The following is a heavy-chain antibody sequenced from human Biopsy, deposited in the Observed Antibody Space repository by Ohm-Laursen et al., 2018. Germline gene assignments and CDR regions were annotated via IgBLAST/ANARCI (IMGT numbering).Heavy chain of an antibody. Sequence: SVKVSCKVSGYTFTDYYVHWVRQAPGHGLEWMGWIDTINGGARYAQKFQGRVTMTRDTSISTAYMELSRLTSDDTAVYYCARERDPWGQGTLVTVS. CDR3: ARERDP. CDR2: IDTINGGA. J-gene: IGHJ5*02. CDR1: GYTFTDYY. V-gene: IGHV1-2*02.